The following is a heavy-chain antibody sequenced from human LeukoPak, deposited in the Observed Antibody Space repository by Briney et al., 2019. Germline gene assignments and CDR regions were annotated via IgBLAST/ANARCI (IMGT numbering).Heavy chain of an antibody. CDR1: GFTFSSYG. V-gene: IGHV3-30*03. CDR3: ARDPGYSSGWSPDY. D-gene: IGHD6-19*01. Sequence: PGRSLRLSCAASGFTFSSYGMHWVRQAPGKGLEWVAVISYDGSNKYYADSVKGRFTISRNNSKNTLYLQMNSLRAEDTAVYYCARDPGYSSGWSPDYWGQGTLVTVSS. J-gene: IGHJ4*02. CDR2: ISYDGSNK.